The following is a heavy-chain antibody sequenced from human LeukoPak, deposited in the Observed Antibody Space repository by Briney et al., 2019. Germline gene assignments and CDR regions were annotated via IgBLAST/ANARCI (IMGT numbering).Heavy chain of an antibody. CDR3: AKDNGDFSNYYGMDV. J-gene: IGHJ6*02. CDR1: GFTFSNYG. Sequence: GRSLRLSCAASGFTFSNYGMHWVRQAPGKXXXXXXXXSYDGSNKYYAESVKGRFTISRDNSKNTVYLQMNSLRAEDTAVYYCAKDNGDFSNYYGMDVWGPGTTVTVSS. CDR2: XSYDGSNK. D-gene: IGHD4-17*01. V-gene: IGHV3-30*18.